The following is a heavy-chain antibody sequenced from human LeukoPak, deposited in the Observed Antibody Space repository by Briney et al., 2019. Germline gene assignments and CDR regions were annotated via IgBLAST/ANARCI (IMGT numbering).Heavy chain of an antibody. V-gene: IGHV4-34*01. CDR2: INHSGST. CDR3: ARCSIPLVVVPAARTFDY. CDR1: GGSFSGYY. Sequence: SETLSLTCAVYGGSFSGYYWNWIRQPPGKGLEWIGEINHSGSTNYNPSLKSRVTISVDTSKNQFSLKLSSVTAADTAVYYCARCSIPLVVVPAARTFDYWGQGTLVTVSS. D-gene: IGHD2-2*01. J-gene: IGHJ4*02.